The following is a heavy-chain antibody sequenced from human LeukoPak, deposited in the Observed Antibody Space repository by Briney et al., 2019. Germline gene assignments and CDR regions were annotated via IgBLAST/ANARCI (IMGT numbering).Heavy chain of an antibody. CDR1: GGSVSNYY. Sequence: PSEALSLTCTVSGGSVSNYYWSWIRQSPGKGLEWIGYIYYTETSYNPSLKSRVTISADTSKNQFSLKLYSVTAADTAVYYCATRKLGNDYWGQGTLVTVSS. J-gene: IGHJ4*02. CDR3: ATRKLGNDY. CDR2: IYYTET. D-gene: IGHD7-27*01. V-gene: IGHV4-59*02.